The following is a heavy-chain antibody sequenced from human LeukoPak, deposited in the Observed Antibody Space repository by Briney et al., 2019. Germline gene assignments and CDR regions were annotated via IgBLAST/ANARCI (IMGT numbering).Heavy chain of an antibody. D-gene: IGHD6-19*01. CDR2: IIPIFGTA. CDR1: GGTFSSYT. J-gene: IGHJ4*02. Sequence: PVKVSCKASGGTFSSYTITWVRQAPGQGLEWMGGIIPIFGTANYAQKFQGRVTITADESTSTAYMELSSLRSEDTAVYYCARAGSSGWDYYFDYWGQGTLVTVSS. CDR3: ARAGSSGWDYYFDY. V-gene: IGHV1-69*01.